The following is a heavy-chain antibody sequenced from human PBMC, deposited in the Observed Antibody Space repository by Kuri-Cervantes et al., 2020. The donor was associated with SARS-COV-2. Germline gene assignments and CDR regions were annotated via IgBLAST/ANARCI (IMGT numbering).Heavy chain of an antibody. CDR3: AKDWWSRGIAAAGRPTGVDY. CDR2: ISSSGGTI. D-gene: IGHD6-13*01. Sequence: GESLKISCAASGFTFSSYSMHWVRQAPGKGLEWVSYISSSGGTIYYADSVKGRFTISRDNSKNTLYLQMNSLRAEDTAVYYCAKDWWSRGIAAAGRPTGVDYWGQGTLVTVSS. J-gene: IGHJ4*02. V-gene: IGHV3-48*01. CDR1: GFTFSSYS.